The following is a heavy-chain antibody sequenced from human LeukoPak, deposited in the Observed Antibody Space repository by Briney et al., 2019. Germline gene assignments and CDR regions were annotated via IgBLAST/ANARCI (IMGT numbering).Heavy chain of an antibody. D-gene: IGHD2-2*01. CDR2: IYYSGST. V-gene: IGHV4-31*03. CDR3: ARGFGGSSTSYAYPFGY. CDR1: GGSISSGGYY. Sequence: PSETLSLTCTVSGGSISSGGYYWSWIRQHPGKGLEWIGYIYYSGSTSYNPSLKSRITISVDTSKNQFSLKLSSVTAADTAVYYCARGFGGSSTSYAYPFGYWGQGTLVTVSS. J-gene: IGHJ4*02.